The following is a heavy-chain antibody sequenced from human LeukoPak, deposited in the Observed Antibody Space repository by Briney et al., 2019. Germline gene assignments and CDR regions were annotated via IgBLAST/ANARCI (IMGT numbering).Heavy chain of an antibody. J-gene: IGHJ3*02. Sequence: PSETLSLTCTVSGGSISSYYWSWIRQPPGKGLEWIGYIYYSGSTNYNPSLKSRVTISVDTSKNQFSLKLSSVTAADTAVYYCVRAGGTVAFNIWGQGTMVTVSS. CDR3: VRAGGTVAFNI. CDR2: IYYSGST. D-gene: IGHD4-23*01. CDR1: GGSISSYY. V-gene: IGHV4-59*01.